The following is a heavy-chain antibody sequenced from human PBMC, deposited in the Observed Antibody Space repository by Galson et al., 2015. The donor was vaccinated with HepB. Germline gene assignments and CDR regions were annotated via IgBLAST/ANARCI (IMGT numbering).Heavy chain of an antibody. CDR2: ISSSSSYI. CDR3: ARDLAVVVTARGAFDI. Sequence: SLRLSCAASGFTFSSYSMNWVRQAPGKGLEWVSSISSSSSYIYYADSVKGRFTISRDNAKNSLYLQMNSLRAEDTAVYYCARDLAVVVTARGAFDIWGQGTMVTVSS. V-gene: IGHV3-21*01. CDR1: GFTFSSYS. D-gene: IGHD2-21*02. J-gene: IGHJ3*02.